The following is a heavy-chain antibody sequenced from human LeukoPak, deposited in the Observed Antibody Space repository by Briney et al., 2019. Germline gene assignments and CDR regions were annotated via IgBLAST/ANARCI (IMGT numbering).Heavy chain of an antibody. V-gene: IGHV1-2*02. J-gene: IGHJ4*02. D-gene: IGHD1-26*01. CDR3: ARDQVDAGSYFAFLDY. Sequence: GASVKVSCKASGYTFTGYYIHWVRQAPGEGPEWMGWIYPHSGGTNYAQKFQGRVTMTRDTSISTAYMELSRLRSDDTAVYYCARDQVDAGSYFAFLDYWGQGTLVTVSS. CDR2: IYPHSGGT. CDR1: GYTFTGYY.